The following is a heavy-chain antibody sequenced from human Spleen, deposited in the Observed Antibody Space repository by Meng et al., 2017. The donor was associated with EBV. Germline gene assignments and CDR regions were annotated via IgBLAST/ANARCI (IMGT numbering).Heavy chain of an antibody. CDR3: ARDPAAGRADYFDY. V-gene: IGHV1-3*01. CDR2: ISPYNGNT. D-gene: IGHD6-25*01. CDR1: GYSFTRYA. J-gene: IGHJ4*02. Sequence: QAPVLQSGAGVKKPGASVKVSCQASGYSFTRYAIHWVRQAPGQRPEWMGWISPYNGNTNYGQNLRGRVTITIDTSTSTAYMDLRSLTSDDTAVYYCARDPAAGRADYFDYWGQGTLVTVSS.